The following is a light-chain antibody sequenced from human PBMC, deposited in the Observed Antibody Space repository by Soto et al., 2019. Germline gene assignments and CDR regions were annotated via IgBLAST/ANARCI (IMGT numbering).Light chain of an antibody. CDR3: SSYGGSNNYV. J-gene: IGLJ1*01. CDR1: SSDVGGYNY. Sequence: SVLTQPPSASGSPGQSVTISCTGTSSDVGGYNYVSWYQQHPGQAPKLMIYEVSKRPSGVPDRFSGSKSGNTASLTVSGLQAEDDADYYCSSYGGSNNYVFGTGTKVTVL. CDR2: EVS. V-gene: IGLV2-8*01.